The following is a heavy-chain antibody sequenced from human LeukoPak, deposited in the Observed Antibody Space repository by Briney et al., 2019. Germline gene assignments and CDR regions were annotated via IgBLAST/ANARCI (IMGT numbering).Heavy chain of an antibody. V-gene: IGHV3-23*01. Sequence: SGGSLRLSCAASGFTFSSYTMSWVRQPPGKGLEWVSAISGSGSSTYYADSVKGRFTLSRDNSKNTLYLQMNSLRAEDTAVYYCAKGKTSYGDYVVYWGQGTLVTVSS. CDR1: GFTFSSYT. CDR3: AKGKTSYGDYVVY. D-gene: IGHD4-17*01. CDR2: ISGSGSST. J-gene: IGHJ4*02.